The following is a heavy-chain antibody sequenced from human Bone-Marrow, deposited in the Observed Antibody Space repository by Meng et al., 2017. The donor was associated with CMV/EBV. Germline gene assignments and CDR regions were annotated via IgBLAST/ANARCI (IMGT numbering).Heavy chain of an antibody. J-gene: IGHJ4*02. Sequence: GESLKISCAASGFTFSSYAMHWVRQAPGKGLEWAAVISYDGSNKYYADSVKGRFTISRDNSKNTLHLQMNSLRAEDTAVYYCARVRWLQPDYWGQGTVVTVSS. CDR1: GFTFSSYA. CDR2: ISYDGSNK. D-gene: IGHD5-24*01. V-gene: IGHV3-30-3*01. CDR3: ARVRWLQPDY.